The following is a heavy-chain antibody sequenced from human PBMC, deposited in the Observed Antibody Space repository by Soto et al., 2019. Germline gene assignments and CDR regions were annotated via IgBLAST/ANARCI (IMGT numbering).Heavy chain of an antibody. CDR3: AREGVAGPSVFDY. V-gene: IGHV3-30-3*01. J-gene: IGHJ4*02. Sequence: QVQLVESGGGVVQPGRSLRLSCAASGFTFSSYAMHWVRQAPGKGLEWVAVISYDGSNKYYAGSVKGRFTISRDNSKNTLYLQMNRLRAEDTAVYYGAREGVAGPSVFDYWGQGTLVTVSS. CDR1: GFTFSSYA. D-gene: IGHD6-19*01. CDR2: ISYDGSNK.